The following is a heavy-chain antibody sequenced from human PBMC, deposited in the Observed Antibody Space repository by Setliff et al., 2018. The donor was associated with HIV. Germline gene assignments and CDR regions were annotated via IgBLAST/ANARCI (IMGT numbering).Heavy chain of an antibody. CDR1: GYSFTSYW. CDR3: ARQSAAAGTWSYYYYYGMDV. D-gene: IGHD6-13*01. V-gene: IGHV5-51*01. Sequence: GESLKISCKGSGYSFTSYWIGWVRQTPGKGLEWMGIIYPGDSDTRYSPSFQGQVTISADKSISTAYLQWSSLKASDTAMYYCARQSAAAGTWSYYYYYGMDVWGQGTTVTVSS. CDR2: IYPGDSDT. J-gene: IGHJ6*02.